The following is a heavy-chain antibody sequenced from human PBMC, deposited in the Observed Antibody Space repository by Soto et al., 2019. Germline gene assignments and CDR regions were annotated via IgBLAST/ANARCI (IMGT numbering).Heavy chain of an antibody. CDR2: IKSKTEGVTI. CDR3: TTDDITNRV. Sequence: GSLRLSCAASGLTFIYAWMSWVRQAPGKGLEWVGRIKSKTEGVTIDYAAPVKGRFTISRDDSKNTVYLEMNSLETGDTAVYYCTTDDITNRVWGQGTQVTVS. J-gene: IGHJ4*02. CDR1: GLTFIYAW. D-gene: IGHD1-20*01. V-gene: IGHV3-15*01.